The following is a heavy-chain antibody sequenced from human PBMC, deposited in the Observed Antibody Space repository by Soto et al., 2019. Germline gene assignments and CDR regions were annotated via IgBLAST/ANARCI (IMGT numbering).Heavy chain of an antibody. Sequence: GGSLILSCAASGFTFSSYAMSWVRQAPGKGLEWVALISYDGISKYYADSVKGRFTISRDSSKNTLYLQMNSLGAADTAVYYCGRCSSTSCHLGSDYWGQGTLVTLSS. CDR1: GFTFSSYA. V-gene: IGHV3-30-3*01. D-gene: IGHD2-2*01. CDR2: ISYDGISK. J-gene: IGHJ4*02. CDR3: GRCSSTSCHLGSDY.